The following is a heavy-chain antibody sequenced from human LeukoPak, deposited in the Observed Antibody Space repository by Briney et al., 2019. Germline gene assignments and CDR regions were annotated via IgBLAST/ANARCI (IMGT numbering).Heavy chain of an antibody. Sequence: SETLSLTCAVSGGSISSGGYSWSWIRQPPGKGLEWIGYIYHSGSTYYNPSLKSRVTISVDRSKNQFSLKLSSVTAADTAVYYCARRRGPGYFDYWAQGTLVTVSS. D-gene: IGHD5-12*01. CDR3: ARRRGPGYFDY. CDR2: IYHSGST. J-gene: IGHJ4*02. CDR1: GGSISSGGYS. V-gene: IGHV4-30-2*01.